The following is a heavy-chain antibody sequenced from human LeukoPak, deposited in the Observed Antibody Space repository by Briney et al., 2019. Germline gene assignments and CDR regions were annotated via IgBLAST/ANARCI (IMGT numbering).Heavy chain of an antibody. Sequence: PGGSLRLSCAASGFTFSSYWMSCVRQAPGKGLEWVANIKQDGSEKYYVDAVKGRFTISRDNAKNSLYLQMNSLRAEDTAVYYCARDHHYYDSSGYLDYWGQGTLVTVSS. CDR3: ARDHHYYDSSGYLDY. V-gene: IGHV3-7*01. J-gene: IGHJ4*02. D-gene: IGHD3-22*01. CDR1: GFTFSSYW. CDR2: IKQDGSEK.